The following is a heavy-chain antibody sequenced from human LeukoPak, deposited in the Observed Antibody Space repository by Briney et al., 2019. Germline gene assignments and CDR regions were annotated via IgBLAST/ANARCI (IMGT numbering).Heavy chain of an antibody. CDR2: IYPSDSDT. CDR1: GYTFNSYW. CDR3: ARRYGSALYGVFDY. Sequence: GESLKISCKGSGYTFNSYWIGWVRQMPGAGLEWMGIIYPSDSDTRYSPSFQGQVTIPADKSISTAYLQWSSLKASDSAMYYCARRYGSALYGVFDYWGQGTLVIVSS. J-gene: IGHJ4*02. V-gene: IGHV5-51*01. D-gene: IGHD6-19*01.